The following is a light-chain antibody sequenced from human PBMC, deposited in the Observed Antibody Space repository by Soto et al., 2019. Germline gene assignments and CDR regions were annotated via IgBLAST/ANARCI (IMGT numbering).Light chain of an antibody. Sequence: EIVLTQSPGTLSLSPGERATLSCRASQSVSSSYLAWYQQKPGQAPRLVIYDIFTRATGAPTRISGSGSGTEFTLTISSLQSEDFAVYDCQQYNSWPLTFGGGTKGGYQ. CDR1: QSVSSSY. V-gene: IGKV3D-15*01. CDR2: DIF. CDR3: QQYNSWPLT. J-gene: IGKJ4*01.